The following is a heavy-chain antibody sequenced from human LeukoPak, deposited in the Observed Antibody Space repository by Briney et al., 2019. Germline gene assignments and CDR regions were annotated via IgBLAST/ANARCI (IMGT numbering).Heavy chain of an antibody. D-gene: IGHD1-1*01. V-gene: IGHV4-59*01. CDR1: GDSISSYY. CDR3: ARDYNPTNF. Sequence: SETLSLTCTVSGDSISSYYWSWIRQPPGKGLEWIGHIYYSGSTSYNPSLKSRVSISVDTSKNQFSLKLSSATAADTAVYYCARDYNPTNFWGQGTLVTVSS. CDR2: IYYSGST. J-gene: IGHJ4*02.